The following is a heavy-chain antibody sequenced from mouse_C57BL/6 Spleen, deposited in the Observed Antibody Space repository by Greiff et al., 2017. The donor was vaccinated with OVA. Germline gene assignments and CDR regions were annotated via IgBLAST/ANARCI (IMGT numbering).Heavy chain of an antibody. CDR1: GFTFSSYA. V-gene: IGHV5-4*01. CDR2: LSDGGSYT. D-gene: IGHD1-1*01. CDR3: AREGITTVVAPYYFDY. J-gene: IGHJ2*01. Sequence: EVKLVESGGGLVKPGGSLKLSCAASGFTFSSYAMSWVRQTPEKRLEWVATLSDGGSYTYYPDNVKGRFTISRDNAKNNLYLQMSHLKSEDTAMYYCAREGITTVVAPYYFDYWGQGTTLTVSS.